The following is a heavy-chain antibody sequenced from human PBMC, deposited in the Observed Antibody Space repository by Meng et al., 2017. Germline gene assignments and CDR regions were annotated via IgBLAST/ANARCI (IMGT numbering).Heavy chain of an antibody. CDR2: IYSADST. CDR1: GFIVSSNY. D-gene: IGHD4-17*01. V-gene: IGHV3-53*01. J-gene: IGHJ4*02. Sequence: GALKISCAASGFIVSSNYMTWVRQAPGKGLEWVSVIYSADSTYYADSVKGRFTISSDNSKNTLYLQMNSLRAEDTAVYYCARFMTSVNVLDYWGQGTLVTVSS. CDR3: ARFMTSVNVLDY.